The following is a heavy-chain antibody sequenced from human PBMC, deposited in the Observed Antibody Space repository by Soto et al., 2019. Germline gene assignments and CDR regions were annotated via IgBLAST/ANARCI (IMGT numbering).Heavy chain of an antibody. D-gene: IGHD1-26*01. J-gene: IGHJ5*01. CDR3: EKGMGGAWPRNWLDF. V-gene: IGHV3-23*01. CDR1: EFTFSNYA. Sequence: GWSRRLSCTASEFTFSNYAMSWVRQAPGKGLEWVSAISGSGGSTYYADSVKGRFTISRDNSKNTLYLQMNSLRAEDTAVYYCEKGMGGAWPRNWLDFWGQGTMVTVSS. CDR2: ISGSGGST.